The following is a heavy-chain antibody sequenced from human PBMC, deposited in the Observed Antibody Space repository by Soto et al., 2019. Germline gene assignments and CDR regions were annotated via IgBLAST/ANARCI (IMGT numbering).Heavy chain of an antibody. CDR1: GFTFSSYA. CDR3: AKNTPVVTTVYYYYGMDV. CDR2: ISGSGGST. Sequence: EVQLLESGGGLVQPGGSLRLSCAASGFTFSSYAMSWVRQAPGKGLEWVSAISGSGGSTYYADSVKGRFTISRDNSKNTLYLQMNSLRAEDTAVYYCAKNTPVVTTVYYYYGMDVWGQGTTVTVSS. J-gene: IGHJ6*02. D-gene: IGHD2-15*01. V-gene: IGHV3-23*01.